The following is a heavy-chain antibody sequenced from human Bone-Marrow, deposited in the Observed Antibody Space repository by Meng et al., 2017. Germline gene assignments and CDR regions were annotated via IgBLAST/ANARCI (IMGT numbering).Heavy chain of an antibody. J-gene: IGHJ6*02. CDR2: IKQDGSET. D-gene: IGHD2-2*01. V-gene: IGHV3-7*01. CDR3: ARGDLAPAAHPSYYGLDV. CDR1: GFTFSSYW. Sequence: GESLKISCAASGFTFSSYWMIWVRQAPGKGLEWVASIKQDGSETYYVDSVKGRFTISRDNAKNSLYLQMSSLRAEDTAVYYCARGDLAPAAHPSYYGLDVWGQGTTVTVSS.